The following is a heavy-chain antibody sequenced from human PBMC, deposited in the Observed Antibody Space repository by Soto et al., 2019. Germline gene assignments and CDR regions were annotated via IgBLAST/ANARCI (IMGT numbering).Heavy chain of an antibody. CDR1: GGSLSSSSYY. CDR3: AISGSYYYFDY. J-gene: IGHJ4*02. D-gene: IGHD1-26*01. V-gene: IGHV4-39*01. CDR2: IYYSGST. Sequence: PSETLSLTCTVSGGSLSSSSYYWGWIRQPPGKGLEWIGSIYYSGSTYYNPSLKSRVTISVDTSKNQFSLKLSSVTAADTAVYYCAISGSYYYFDYWGQGTLVTVSS.